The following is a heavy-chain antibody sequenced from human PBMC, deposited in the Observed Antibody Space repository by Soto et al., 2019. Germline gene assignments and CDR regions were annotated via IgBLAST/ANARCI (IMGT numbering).Heavy chain of an antibody. V-gene: IGHV6-1*01. CDR3: ARDREYQLLYYYYHGMEV. J-gene: IGHJ6*02. Sequence: SQTLSLTCAISGDSVSSNSAAWNWIRQSPSRGLEWLGRTYYGSKWYNDYAVSVKSRITINPDTSKNQFSLQLNSVTPEDTAVYYRARDREYQLLYYYYHGMEVWGQGTTVTVSS. D-gene: IGHD2-2*01. CDR2: TYYGSKWYN. CDR1: GDSVSSNSAA.